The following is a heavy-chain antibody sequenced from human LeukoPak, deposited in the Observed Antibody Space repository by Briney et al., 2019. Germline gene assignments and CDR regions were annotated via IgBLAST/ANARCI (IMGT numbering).Heavy chain of an antibody. CDR3: ATSNYDYAFDI. J-gene: IGHJ3*02. CDR1: GGSISSYY. Sequence: SETLSLTCTVSGGSISSYYWSWIRQPPGKGLEWIGYIYYSGSTNYNPSLKSRVTISVDTSKNQFSLKPSSVTAADTAVYYCATSNYDYAFDIWGQGTMVTVSS. CDR2: IYYSGST. D-gene: IGHD3-3*01. V-gene: IGHV4-59*08.